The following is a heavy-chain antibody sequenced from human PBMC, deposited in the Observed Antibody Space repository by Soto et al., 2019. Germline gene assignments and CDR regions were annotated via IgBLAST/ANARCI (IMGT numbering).Heavy chain of an antibody. V-gene: IGHV3-30*18. J-gene: IGHJ4*02. CDR2: ISYDGSNK. CDR3: AKELPPRRVLVAATNY. D-gene: IGHD2-15*01. CDR1: GFTFSSYG. Sequence: SLRLSCAASGFTFSSYGMHWVRQAPGKGLEWVAVISYDGSNKYYADSVKGRFTISRDNSKSTLYLQMNSLRAEDTAVYYCAKELPPRRVLVAATNYWGQGTLVTLSS.